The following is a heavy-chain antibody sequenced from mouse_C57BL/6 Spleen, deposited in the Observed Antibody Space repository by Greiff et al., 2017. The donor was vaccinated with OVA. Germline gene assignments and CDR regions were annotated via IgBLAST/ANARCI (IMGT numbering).Heavy chain of an antibody. J-gene: IGHJ3*01. CDR3: ARKDYDYPFAY. CDR1: GFTFSDYG. V-gene: IGHV5-17*01. D-gene: IGHD2-4*01. Sequence: DVMLVESGGGLVKPGGSLKLSCAASGFTFSDYGMHWVRQAPEKGLEWVAYISSGSSTIYYADTVKGRFTISRDNAKNTLFLQMTSLRSEDTAMYYCARKDYDYPFAYWGQGTLVTVSA. CDR2: ISSGSSTI.